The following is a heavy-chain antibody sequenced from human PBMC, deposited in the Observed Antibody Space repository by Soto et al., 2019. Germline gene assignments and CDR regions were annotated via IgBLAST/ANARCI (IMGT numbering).Heavy chain of an antibody. CDR2: INHSGST. CDR1: GGYFSGYY. CDR3: ARDAEGIDY. J-gene: IGHJ4*02. D-gene: IGHD2-8*01. V-gene: IGHV4-34*01. Sequence: SETLSLTCAVYGGYFSGYYWSWIRQPPGKGLEWIGEINHSGSTNYNPSLKSRVTISVDTSKNQFSLKLSSVTAADTAVYYCARDAEGIDYWGQGTLVTVSS.